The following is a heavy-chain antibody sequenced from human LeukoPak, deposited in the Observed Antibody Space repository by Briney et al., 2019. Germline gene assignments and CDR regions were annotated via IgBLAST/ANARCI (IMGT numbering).Heavy chain of an antibody. J-gene: IGHJ4*02. Sequence: SETLSLTCAVYGGSFSGYYWSWIRQPPGKGLEWIGEINHSGSTNYNPSLKSRVTISVDTSKNQFSLKLSSVTAADTAVYYCARHRPYGDYAYFDYWGQETLVTVSS. CDR3: ARHRPYGDYAYFDY. V-gene: IGHV4-34*01. CDR1: GGSFSGYY. CDR2: INHSGST. D-gene: IGHD4-17*01.